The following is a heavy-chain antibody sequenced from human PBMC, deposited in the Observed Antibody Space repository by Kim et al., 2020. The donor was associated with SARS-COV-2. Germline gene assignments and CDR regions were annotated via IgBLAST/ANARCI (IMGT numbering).Heavy chain of an antibody. V-gene: IGHV1-18*04. CDR3: ARALQYFDWPYPIDY. J-gene: IGHJ4*02. Sequence: ASVKVSCKASGYTFTSYGISWVRQAPGQGLEWMGWISAYNGNTNYAQKLQGRVTMTTDTSTSTAYMELRSLRSDDTAVYYCARALQYFDWPYPIDYWGQGTLVTVSS. D-gene: IGHD3-9*01. CDR1: GYTFTSYG. CDR2: ISAYNGNT.